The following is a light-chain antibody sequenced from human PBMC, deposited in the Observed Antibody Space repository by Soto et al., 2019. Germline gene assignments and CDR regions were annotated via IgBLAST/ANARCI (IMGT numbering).Light chain of an antibody. Sequence: DIVLTQSPATLSLSPGERATLSCRASQSISTSLAWYHHKPGQAPRLVIYDASKRAAGVPARVGGSGSGTEFPLTISNLEAEDLGTYYCHPRSAWPYTFGPGTNLDI. CDR3: HPRSAWPYT. J-gene: IGKJ2*01. V-gene: IGKV3-11*01. CDR1: QSISTS. CDR2: DAS.